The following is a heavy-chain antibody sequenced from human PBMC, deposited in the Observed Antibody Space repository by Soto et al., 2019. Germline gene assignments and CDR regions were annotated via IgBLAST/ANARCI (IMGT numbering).Heavy chain of an antibody. Sequence: QMQLVQSGPEVKKPGTSVKVSCKASGFTFTSSAMQWVRQARGQRLEWIGWIVVGSGNTNYAQKFQERVTCTRDMSTSTAYMELSSLRSEDTAVYYCAADLVRYYGSGSFEGWFDPWGQGTLVTVSS. J-gene: IGHJ5*02. D-gene: IGHD3-10*01. V-gene: IGHV1-58*02. CDR3: AADLVRYYGSGSFEGWFDP. CDR1: GFTFTSSA. CDR2: IVVGSGNT.